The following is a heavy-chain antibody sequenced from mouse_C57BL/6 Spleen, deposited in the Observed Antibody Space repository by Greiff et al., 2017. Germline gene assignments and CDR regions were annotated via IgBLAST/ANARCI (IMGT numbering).Heavy chain of an antibody. J-gene: IGHJ4*01. CDR2: ISNGGGST. CDR3: ARRYGSSHSYAMDY. CDR1: GFTFSDYY. V-gene: IGHV5-12*01. Sequence: EVKLVESGGGLVQPGGSLKLSCAASGFTFSDYYMYWVRQTPEKRLEWVAYISNGGGSTYYPDTVKGRFTISRDNAKNTLYLQMSRLKSEDTAMYYCARRYGSSHSYAMDYWGQGTSVTVSS. D-gene: IGHD1-1*01.